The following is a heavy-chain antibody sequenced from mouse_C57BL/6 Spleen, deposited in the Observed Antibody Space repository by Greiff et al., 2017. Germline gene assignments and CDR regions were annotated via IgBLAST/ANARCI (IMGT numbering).Heavy chain of an antibody. J-gene: IGHJ4*01. CDR1: GYAFSSSW. D-gene: IGHD1-3*01. Sequence: QVHVKQSGPELVKPGASVKISCKASGYAFSSSWMNWVKQRPGKGLEWIGRIYPGDGDTNYNGKFKGKATLTADNSSITAYMQLSSLTSEDSAVYFCARGRLKAMDYWGQGTSVTVAS. CDR3: ARGRLKAMDY. V-gene: IGHV1-82*01. CDR2: IYPGDGDT.